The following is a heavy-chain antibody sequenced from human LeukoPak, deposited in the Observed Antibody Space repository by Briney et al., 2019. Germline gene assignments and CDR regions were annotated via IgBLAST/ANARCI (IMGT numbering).Heavy chain of an antibody. Sequence: GGSLRLSCAASGFTFSSYGMHWVRQAPGKGLEWVAVIWYDGSNKYYADSVKGRFTISRDNSKNTLYLQMNSLRAEDTAVYYCARGRMAVAGHDAFDIWGQGTMVTVSS. CDR1: GFTFSSYG. V-gene: IGHV3-33*01. CDR2: IWYDGSNK. CDR3: ARGRMAVAGHDAFDI. J-gene: IGHJ3*02. D-gene: IGHD6-19*01.